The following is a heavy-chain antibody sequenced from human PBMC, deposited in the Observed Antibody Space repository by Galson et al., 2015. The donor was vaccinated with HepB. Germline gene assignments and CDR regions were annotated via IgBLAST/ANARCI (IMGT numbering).Heavy chain of an antibody. CDR2: MNPNSGST. D-gene: IGHD1-1*01. CDR3: ARNPPTTGNFDD. V-gene: IGHV1-8*01. J-gene: IGHJ4*02. Sequence: SVKVSCKASGYPFTTYDINWVRQAPGQGLEWVGWMNPNSGSTGYEQPLQGRVTLTRDTSINTAYMELSSLTSDDTAVYYCARNPPTTGNFDDWGQGTLVTVSS. CDR1: GYPFTTYD.